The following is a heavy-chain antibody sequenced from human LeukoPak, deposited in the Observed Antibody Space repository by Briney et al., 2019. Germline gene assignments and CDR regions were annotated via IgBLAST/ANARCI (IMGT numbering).Heavy chain of an antibody. Sequence: PGGSLRLSCAASGFTFSSYAMSWVRQAPGKGLEWVSAISGSGGSTYYADSVKGRFTISRDNSKNTLYLQMNSLRAEDTAVYYCAKDHGFRYLRYFDHNWFDPWGQGTLVTVSS. V-gene: IGHV3-23*01. CDR3: AKDHGFRYLRYFDHNWFDP. J-gene: IGHJ5*02. CDR2: ISGSGGST. D-gene: IGHD3-9*01. CDR1: GFTFSSYA.